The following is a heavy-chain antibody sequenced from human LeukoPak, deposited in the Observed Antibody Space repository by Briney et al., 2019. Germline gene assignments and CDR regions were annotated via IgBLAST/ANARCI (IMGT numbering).Heavy chain of an antibody. V-gene: IGHV3-7*01. J-gene: IGHJ4*02. CDR3: ARGRYSGYDSFDY. CDR1: GFTFSSQW. CDR2: IKQDGSEK. Sequence: GGPLRLSCAASGFTFSSQWMSWLRQAPGKGLEWVANIKQDGSEKYYVDSVKGRSTISRDNAKNSLYLQINSLRVEDTAVYYCARGRYSGYDSFDYWGQGTLVTVSS. D-gene: IGHD5-12*01.